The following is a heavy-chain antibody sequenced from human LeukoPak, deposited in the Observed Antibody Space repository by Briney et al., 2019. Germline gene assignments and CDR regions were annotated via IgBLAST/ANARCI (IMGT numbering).Heavy chain of an antibody. J-gene: IGHJ2*01. CDR3: ARVYDSSGYYYRSWYFDL. CDR2: ISGSGGST. D-gene: IGHD3-22*01. CDR1: GFTFSIYS. V-gene: IGHV3-23*01. Sequence: GGSLRLSCAASGFTFSIYSMNWVRQAPGKGLEWVSAISGSGGSTYYADSVKGRFTISRDNSKNTLYLQMNSLRAEDTAVYYCARVYDSSGYYYRSWYFDLWGRGTLVTVSS.